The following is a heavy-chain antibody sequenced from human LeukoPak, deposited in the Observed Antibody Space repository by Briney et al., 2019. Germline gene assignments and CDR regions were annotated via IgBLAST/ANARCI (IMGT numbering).Heavy chain of an antibody. D-gene: IGHD3-10*01. CDR1: GGSISSSSYY. CDR3: ALLWFGESNWFDP. V-gene: IGHV4-39*01. Sequence: SETLSLTCTVSGGSISSSSYYWGWIRQPAGKGLEWIGSIYYSGSTYYNPSLKSRVTISVDPSKSQFSLKLRSVTAADTAVYYCALLWFGESNWFDPWGQGTLVTVSS. CDR2: IYYSGST. J-gene: IGHJ5*02.